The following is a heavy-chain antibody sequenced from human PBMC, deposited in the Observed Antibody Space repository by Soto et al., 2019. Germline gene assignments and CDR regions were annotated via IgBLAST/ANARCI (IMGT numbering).Heavy chain of an antibody. J-gene: IGHJ2*01. CDR1: GYTFTGFS. V-gene: IGHV1-3*01. CDR2: INAGSGNT. Sequence: ASVKVSCKASGYTFTGFSLHWVRQAPGQRLEWMGWINAGSGNTKYSQKFQGRVTITRDTSASTAYMELNSLRAEDTAVYYCARDPSMVRGENWYFDLWGRGTLVTVSS. CDR3: ARDPSMVRGENWYFDL. D-gene: IGHD3-10*01.